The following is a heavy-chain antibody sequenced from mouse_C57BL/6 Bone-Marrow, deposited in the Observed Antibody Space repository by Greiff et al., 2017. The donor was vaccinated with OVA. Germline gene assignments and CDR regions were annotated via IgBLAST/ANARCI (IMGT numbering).Heavy chain of an antibody. CDR1: GFTFTDYY. V-gene: IGHV7-3*01. Sequence: EVKLMESGGGLVQPGGSLCLSCAASGFTFTDYYMSWVRQPPGKALEWLGVIRNKANGYTTEYIASVKGRFTISRDNSQIILDLQMKALRAEDSATYYCASSDGTDYFDYWGQGTTLTVSS. CDR3: ASSDGTDYFDY. J-gene: IGHJ2*01. D-gene: IGHD4-1*01. CDR2: IRNKANGYTT.